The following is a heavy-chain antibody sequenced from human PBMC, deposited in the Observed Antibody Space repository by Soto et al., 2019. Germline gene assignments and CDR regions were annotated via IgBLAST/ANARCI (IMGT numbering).Heavy chain of an antibody. CDR3: ARERSYLYDSSGYFDY. D-gene: IGHD3-22*01. J-gene: IGHJ4*02. V-gene: IGHV1-69*13. CDR1: GGTFSSYA. CDR2: IIPIFGTA. Sequence: GASVKVSCKASGGTFSSYAISWVRQAPGQGLEWMGGIIPIFGTANYAQKFQGRVTITAGESTSTAYMELSSLRSEDTAVYYCARERSYLYDSSGYFDYWGQGTLVTVSS.